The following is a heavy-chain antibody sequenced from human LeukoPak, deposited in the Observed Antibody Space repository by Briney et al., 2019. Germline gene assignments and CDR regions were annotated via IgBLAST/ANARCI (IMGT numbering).Heavy chain of an antibody. CDR3: AKDRGEEVRFLEWLLSAPDY. CDR1: GFIFSSYA. CDR2: ISYDGSNK. D-gene: IGHD3-3*01. V-gene: IGHV3-30-3*01. J-gene: IGHJ4*02. Sequence: GRSLRLSCAASGFIFSSYAMRWVRQAPGKGLEWVAVISYDGSNKYYADSVKGRFTISRDNSKNTLYLQMNSLRAEDTAVYYCAKDRGEEVRFLEWLLSAPDYWGQGTLVTVSS.